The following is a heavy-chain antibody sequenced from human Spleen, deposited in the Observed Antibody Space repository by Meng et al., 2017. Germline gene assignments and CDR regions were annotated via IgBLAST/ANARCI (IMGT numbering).Heavy chain of an antibody. CDR1: VGTSSDYY. CDR2: INHSGST. D-gene: IGHD4-11*01. Sequence: LPRGGEVSLSTSVTLFCTCFCSVGTSSDYYWRWIRQPPGQGLEWIGEINHSGSTNYNPSLESRATISVDTSQNNLSLKLSSVTAADSAVYYCARDPTTMAHDFDYWGQGTLVTVSS. V-gene: IGHV4-34*01. CDR3: ARDPTTMAHDFDY. J-gene: IGHJ4*02.